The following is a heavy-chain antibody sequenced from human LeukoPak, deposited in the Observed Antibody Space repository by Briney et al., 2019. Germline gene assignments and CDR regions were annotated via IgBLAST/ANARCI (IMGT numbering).Heavy chain of an antibody. Sequence: GAAVKVSCKASGGTFISYAISWVRQAPGQGLEWMGGIIPIFGTANYAQKFQGRVTITADESTSTAYMELSSLRSEDTTVYYCASPYSSGWPGILYGMDVWGQGTTVTVFS. CDR1: GGTFISYA. CDR3: ASPYSSGWPGILYGMDV. J-gene: IGHJ6*02. D-gene: IGHD6-19*01. CDR2: IIPIFGTA. V-gene: IGHV1-69*13.